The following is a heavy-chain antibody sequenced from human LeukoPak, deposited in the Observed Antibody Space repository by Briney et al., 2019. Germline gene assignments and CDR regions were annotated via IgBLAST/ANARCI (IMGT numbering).Heavy chain of an antibody. CDR1: GYSFTSYW. J-gene: IGHJ5*02. Sequence: GEALKISCKGSGYSFTSYWIGWVRQLPGKCLEWMGIIYPGDSDTRYSPSFQGQVTISADKSISTAYLQWSSLKASDTAMYYCARNSSRNWFDPWGQGTLVTVSS. CDR3: ARNSSRNWFDP. V-gene: IGHV5-51*01. CDR2: IYPGDSDT.